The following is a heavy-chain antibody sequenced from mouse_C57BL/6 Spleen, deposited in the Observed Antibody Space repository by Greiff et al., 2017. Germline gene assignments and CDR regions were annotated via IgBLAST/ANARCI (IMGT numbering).Heavy chain of an antibody. CDR3: ARSSTTVEFAY. Sequence: QVQLKESGAELVKPGASVKISCKASGYAFSSYWMNWVKQRPGTGLEWIGQIYPGDGDTNYNGKFKGKATLTAAKSSSTAYMQLSSLTSDDSAVYFCARSSTTVEFAYWGQGTLVTVSA. CDR1: GYAFSSYW. D-gene: IGHD1-1*01. J-gene: IGHJ3*01. CDR2: IYPGDGDT. V-gene: IGHV1-80*01.